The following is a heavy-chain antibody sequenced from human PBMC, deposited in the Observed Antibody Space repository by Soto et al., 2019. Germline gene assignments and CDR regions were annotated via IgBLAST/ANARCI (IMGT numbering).Heavy chain of an antibody. V-gene: IGHV3-48*03. D-gene: IGHD5-12*01. CDR1: GFTLPSYE. CDR3: AKDIGDIVAMIDY. CDR2: ISSSGGTI. Sequence: EVQLVESGGGLVQPGGSLRLSCAASGFTLPSYEMNWVRQAPGKGLEWLSYISSSGGTIYYADSVKGRFTISRDNAKNSLYLQMNSLRAEDTAVYYCAKDIGDIVAMIDYWGQGTLVTVSS. J-gene: IGHJ4*02.